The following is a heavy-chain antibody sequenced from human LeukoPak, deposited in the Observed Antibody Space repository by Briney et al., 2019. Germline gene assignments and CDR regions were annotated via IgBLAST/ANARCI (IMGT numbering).Heavy chain of an antibody. CDR1: GASFSSFG. D-gene: IGHD2-21*01. CDR3: ATGVRAIPIYY. J-gene: IGHJ4*02. Sequence: GASVKVSCKASGASFSSFGISWVRQAPRQGLEWMGGIIPIFGSPNYAQKFQGRLTITTDESTSTAYMELSSLRSDDTAVFYCATGVRAIPIYYWGQGTLVTVSS. CDR2: IIPIFGSP. V-gene: IGHV1-69*05.